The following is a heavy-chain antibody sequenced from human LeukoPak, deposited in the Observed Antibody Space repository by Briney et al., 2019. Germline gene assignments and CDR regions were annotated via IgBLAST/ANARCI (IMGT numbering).Heavy chain of an antibody. V-gene: IGHV3-48*01. CDR1: GFTFSSYS. CDR3: ARVMNYGSGTSFDY. J-gene: IGHJ4*02. D-gene: IGHD3-10*01. Sequence: GGSLRLSCAASGFTFSSYSMNWVRQAPGKGLEWVSYISSSSSTIYYADSVKGRFTISRDNAKNSLYLQMNSLRAEDTAVYYCARVMNYGSGTSFDYWGQGTLVTVSS. CDR2: ISSSSSTI.